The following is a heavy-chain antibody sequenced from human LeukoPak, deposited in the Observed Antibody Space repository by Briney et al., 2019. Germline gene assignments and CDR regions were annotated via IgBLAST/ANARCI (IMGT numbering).Heavy chain of an antibody. V-gene: IGHV4-30-2*01. CDR2: IYHSGST. CDR1: GGSISSGGYS. CDR3: ARGSSGAWYFDY. J-gene: IGHJ4*02. D-gene: IGHD3-22*01. Sequence: SQTLSLTCAVSGGSISSGGYSWSWIRQPPGKGLEWIGYIYHSGSTYYNPSLKSRVTISVDRSKNQFSLKLSSVTAADTAVYYCARGSSGAWYFDYWGQGTLVTVSS.